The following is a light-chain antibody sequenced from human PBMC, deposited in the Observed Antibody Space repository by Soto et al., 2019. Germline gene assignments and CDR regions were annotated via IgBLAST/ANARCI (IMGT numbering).Light chain of an antibody. CDR1: ETVATN. J-gene: IGKJ1*01. CDR3: QQYFEWPPMT. V-gene: IGKV3-15*01. CDR2: GAS. Sequence: EVLMTQSPATLSVSPGEKATLSCWASETVATNLAWYHQKPGQAPRLLISGASTRAAGISDRFRGSGSGTEFTLTISSLRSEDSGIYYCQQYFEWPPMTFGQGTKVDIK.